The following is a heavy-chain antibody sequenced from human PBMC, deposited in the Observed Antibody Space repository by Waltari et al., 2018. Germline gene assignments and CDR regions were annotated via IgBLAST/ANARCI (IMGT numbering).Heavy chain of an antibody. CDR3: ALGTGGTWNSNDAFDI. D-gene: IGHD1-1*01. CDR2: IQFDGNNK. V-gene: IGHV3-30*02. J-gene: IGHJ3*02. CDR1: GHTFRRFA. Sequence: QVQLVESGGGVVQPGGSLRLSCAASGHTFRRFAMHWVRQAPGKGLYCVSFIQFDGNNKYYPDSVNGRFPVSRDNSKSVLYLQMNSLRPEDTAIYYCALGTGGTWNSNDAFDIWGQGTPVTVSS.